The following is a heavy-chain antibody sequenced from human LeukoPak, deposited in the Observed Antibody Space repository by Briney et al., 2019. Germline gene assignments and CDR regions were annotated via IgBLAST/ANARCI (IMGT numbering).Heavy chain of an antibody. CDR3: ARANSVPTYYDILTGYYMGGGYYYYYYGMDV. J-gene: IGHJ6*02. CDR1: GFTFSSYA. V-gene: IGHV3-7*03. CDR2: IKQDGSEK. Sequence: GGSLRLSCAASGFTFSSYAMSWVRQAPGKGLEWVANIKQDGSEKYYVDSVKGRFTISRDNAKNSLYLQMNSLRAEDTAVYYCARANSVPTYYDILTGYYMGGGYYYYYYGMDVWGQGTTVTVPS. D-gene: IGHD3-9*01.